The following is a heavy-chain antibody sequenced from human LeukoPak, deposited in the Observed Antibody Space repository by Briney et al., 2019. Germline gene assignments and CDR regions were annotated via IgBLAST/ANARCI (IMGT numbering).Heavy chain of an antibody. CDR2: MVPILGIA. V-gene: IGHV1-69*04. Sequence: GALVKVSCKASGCTFSSYVISWVRQAARQGLEWMGRMVPILGIANYAQMFQGRVTITADKSTSTAYMELSSLRSEDTAVYYCARDHARDDIVVVPAGLNPWVQGTLVTVSS. J-gene: IGHJ5*02. CDR1: GCTFSSYV. D-gene: IGHD2-2*01. CDR3: ARDHARDDIVVVPAGLNP.